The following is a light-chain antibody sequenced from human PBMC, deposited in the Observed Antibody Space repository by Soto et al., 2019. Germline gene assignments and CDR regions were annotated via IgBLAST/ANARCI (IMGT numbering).Light chain of an antibody. J-gene: IGKJ1*01. CDR3: HQYGGSPQT. Sequence: EIVLTQSPGTLSLSPGERATLSCRTSQSVTTSYLAWYQQKPGQAPRLLIYGTSIRATGVPDRFSGSGSATDFTLTISRLELEDFAFYYCHQYGGSPQTFGQGTKVEI. V-gene: IGKV3-20*01. CDR1: QSVTTSY. CDR2: GTS.